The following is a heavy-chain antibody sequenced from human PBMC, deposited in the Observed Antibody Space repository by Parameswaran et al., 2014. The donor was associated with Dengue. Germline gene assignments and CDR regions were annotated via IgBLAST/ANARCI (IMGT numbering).Heavy chain of an antibody. CDR3: AREGYCSSTSCYPFYYYGMDV. J-gene: IGHJ6*02. V-gene: IGHV3-53*01. Sequence: VRQAPGKGLEWVSVIYSGGSTYYADSVKGRFTISRDNSKNTLYLQMNSLRAEDTAVYYCAREGYCSSTSCYPFYYYGMDVWGQGTTVTVSS. CDR2: IYSGGST. D-gene: IGHD2-2*01.